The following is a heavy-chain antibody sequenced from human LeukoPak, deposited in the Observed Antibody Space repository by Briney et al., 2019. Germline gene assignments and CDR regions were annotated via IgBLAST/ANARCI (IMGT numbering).Heavy chain of an antibody. CDR1: GFTFSDYY. CDR2: ISRNCYT. D-gene: IGHD6-13*01. Sequence: PGGSLRLSCAASGFTFSDYYMSWIRQAPGKGLEWVSYISRNCYTNYADSVKGRFTISRDNAKNSLYLQMASLRAEDTAVYYCARMGIAAVGAYYFDYWGQGTLVAVSS. V-gene: IGHV3-11*06. CDR3: ARMGIAAVGAYYFDY. J-gene: IGHJ4*02.